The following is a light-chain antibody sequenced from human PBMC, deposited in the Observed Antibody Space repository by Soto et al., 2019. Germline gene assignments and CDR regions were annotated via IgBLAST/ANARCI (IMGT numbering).Light chain of an antibody. V-gene: IGLV1-40*01. J-gene: IGLJ2*01. CDR3: QSYDSSLSGSYVV. CDR1: SSNIGAGYD. CDR2: GNS. Sequence: QPVLTQPPSVSGAPGQRVTISCTGSSSNIGAGYDVHWYQQLPGTAPKLLIYGNSNRPSGVPDRFSGSKSGTSASLAITGLQAEDEADYYCQSYDSSLSGSYVVFGGGTKLT.